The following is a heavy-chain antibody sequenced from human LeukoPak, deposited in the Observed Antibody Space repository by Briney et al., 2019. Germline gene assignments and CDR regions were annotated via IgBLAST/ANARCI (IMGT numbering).Heavy chain of an antibody. CDR2: IRYDGSNK. Sequence: GGSLRLSCAASGFTFSSYGMHWVRQAPGKGLEWVAFIRYDGSNKYYADSVKGRYTISRDNSKNTLYLQMNSLRAEDTAVYYRAKGPRDYGAYWGQGTLVTVSS. J-gene: IGHJ4*02. D-gene: IGHD4-17*01. V-gene: IGHV3-30*02. CDR1: GFTFSSYG. CDR3: AKGPRDYGAY.